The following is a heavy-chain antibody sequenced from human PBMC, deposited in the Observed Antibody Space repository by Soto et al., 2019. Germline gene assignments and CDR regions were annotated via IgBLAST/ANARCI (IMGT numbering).Heavy chain of an antibody. CDR2: IYYSGRT. J-gene: IGHJ5*02. CDR3: ERRSATTFGRNWVDP. CDR1: GGSISSSSYY. V-gene: IGHV4-39*01. D-gene: IGHD1-7*01. Sequence: QLQLQESGPGLVKTSETLSLTCTVSGGSISSSSYYWGWIRQPPGKGLEWIGSIYYSGRTYYNPSLKSRVTISVDTSKNQFSLKLSSVTAADTAVYYCERRSATTFGRNWVDPWGQGTLVTVYS.